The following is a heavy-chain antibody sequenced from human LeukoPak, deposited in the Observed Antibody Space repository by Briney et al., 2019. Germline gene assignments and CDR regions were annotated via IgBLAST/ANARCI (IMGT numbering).Heavy chain of an antibody. Sequence: PGGSLRLSCAASGFIFSSSALHWVRQAPGKGLEWVALISFDGNKRYYADSVKGRFTISRDTSKNTLYLQMNSLRPEDTAVYYCARDRPMVRGIKNYYYYYGMDVWGQGTTVTVSS. D-gene: IGHD3-10*01. CDR2: ISFDGNKR. CDR1: GFIFSSSA. V-gene: IGHV3-30-3*01. CDR3: ARDRPMVRGIKNYYYYYGMDV. J-gene: IGHJ6*02.